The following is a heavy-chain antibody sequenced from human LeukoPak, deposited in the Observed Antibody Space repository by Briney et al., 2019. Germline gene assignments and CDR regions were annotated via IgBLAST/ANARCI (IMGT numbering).Heavy chain of an antibody. D-gene: IGHD1-26*01. Sequence: GGSLRLSCAASEFTFSNYAMTWVRQAPGKGLEWVSAISGSASSTYYADSVKVRFTISRDNSKNTLYLQVNNLRAEDTAVYYCAKVGEWTYGKIDFWGQGTLVTVSS. CDR2: ISGSASST. CDR3: AKVGEWTYGKIDF. J-gene: IGHJ4*02. V-gene: IGHV3-23*01. CDR1: EFTFSNYA.